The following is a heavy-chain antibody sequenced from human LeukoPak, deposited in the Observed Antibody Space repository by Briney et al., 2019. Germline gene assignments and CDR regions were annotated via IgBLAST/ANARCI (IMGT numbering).Heavy chain of an antibody. J-gene: IGHJ3*02. CDR2: ISSSSSTI. CDR1: GFTFSSYS. D-gene: IGHD7-27*01. Sequence: GGSLRLSCAASGFTFSSYSMNWVRQAPGKGLEWVSYISSSSSTIYYADSVKGRFTISRDNAKNSLYLQMNSLRAEDTAVYYCARKMGTLGHAFDIWGQGTMVTVSS. CDR3: ARKMGTLGHAFDI. V-gene: IGHV3-48*01.